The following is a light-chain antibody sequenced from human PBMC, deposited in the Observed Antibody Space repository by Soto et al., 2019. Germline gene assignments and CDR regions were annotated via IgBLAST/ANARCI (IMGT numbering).Light chain of an antibody. CDR3: SSYSGSNTVL. CDR1: SSGIGAYNY. J-gene: IGLJ2*01. V-gene: IGLV2-8*01. CDR2: EVT. Sequence: QSVLTQPPSASGSLGQSITISCTGTSSGIGAYNYVSWYQQHPGKAPKLIIYEVTRRPSGVPDRFSGSKSGNTASLTVSGLQAEDETDYYCSSYSGSNTVLFGGGTKLTVL.